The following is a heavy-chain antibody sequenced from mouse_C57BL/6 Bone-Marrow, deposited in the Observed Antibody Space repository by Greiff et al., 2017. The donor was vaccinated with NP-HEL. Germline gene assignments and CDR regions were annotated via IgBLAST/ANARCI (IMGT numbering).Heavy chain of an antibody. J-gene: IGHJ3*01. V-gene: IGHV1-5*01. Sequence: VQLQQSGAVLARPGASVKMSCKTSGYTFTSYWMHWVKQRPGQGLEWIGAIDPGNSDTSYNQKFKGKAKLTAVTSASTAYMELSSLTNEDSAVYYCTGGYYDYDGIAYWGQGTLVTVSA. CDR1: GYTFTSYW. CDR2: IDPGNSDT. D-gene: IGHD2-4*01. CDR3: TGGYYDYDGIAY.